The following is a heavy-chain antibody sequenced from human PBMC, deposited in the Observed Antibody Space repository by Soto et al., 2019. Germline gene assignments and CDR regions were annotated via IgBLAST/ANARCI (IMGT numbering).Heavy chain of an antibody. CDR1: GVSISSYY. CDR3: ARRYGSAFDF. V-gene: IGHV4-59*01. CDR2: IYYSGST. J-gene: IGHJ3*01. Sequence: SETLSLTCTASGVSISSYYWSSIRQPPGKGLEWIGYIYYSGSTNYDPSLKSRVTISVDTSKNQFSLKLTSVTAADTAVYYCARRYGSAFDFWGQGTMVTVSS. D-gene: IGHD3-10*01.